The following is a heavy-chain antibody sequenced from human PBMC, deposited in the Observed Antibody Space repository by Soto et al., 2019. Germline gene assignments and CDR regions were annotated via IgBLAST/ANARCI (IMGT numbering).Heavy chain of an antibody. Sequence: XGSLRLSCTVSGFAFNNYGINWVRQAPGQGLDWVSSISKSDYTYYSDSVKGRFTISRDNAKNSVSLQMNTLRVEDTAVYYCAREDSIIIPAVSDFWGQGTLVTVSS. CDR1: GFAFNNYG. D-gene: IGHD2-2*01. CDR3: AREDSIIIPAVSDF. V-gene: IGHV3-21*01. J-gene: IGHJ1*01. CDR2: ISKSDYT.